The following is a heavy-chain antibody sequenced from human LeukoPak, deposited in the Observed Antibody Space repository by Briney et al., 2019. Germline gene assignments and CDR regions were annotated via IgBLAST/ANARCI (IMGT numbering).Heavy chain of an antibody. Sequence: SETLSLTCAVYGGSFSGYYWSWIRQPPGKGLEWIGEINHSGSTNYNPSLKSRVTISVDTSKNQFSLKLSSVTAADTAVYYCARLRSTSSSFDPWGQGTLVTVSS. CDR1: GGSFSGYY. CDR3: ARLRSTSSSFDP. D-gene: IGHD2-2*01. J-gene: IGHJ5*02. V-gene: IGHV4-34*01. CDR2: INHSGST.